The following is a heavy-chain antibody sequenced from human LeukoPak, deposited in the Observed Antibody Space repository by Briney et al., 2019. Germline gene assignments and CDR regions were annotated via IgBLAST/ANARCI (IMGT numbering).Heavy chain of an antibody. V-gene: IGHV3-7*03. J-gene: IGHJ4*02. Sequence: GGSLRLSCAVSGFTVSSNYMSWVRQAPGKGLEWVANIKLDGSEKNYVDSVKGRFTISRDNTKNSLYLQMNSLRVEDTAVFYCARDQYDTWSRRGNFDSWGQGTLVIVSS. D-gene: IGHD3-3*01. CDR1: GFTVSSNY. CDR3: ARDQYDTWSRRGNFDS. CDR2: IKLDGSEK.